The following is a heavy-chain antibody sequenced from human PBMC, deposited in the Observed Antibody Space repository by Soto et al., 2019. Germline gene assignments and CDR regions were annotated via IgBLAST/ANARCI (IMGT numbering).Heavy chain of an antibody. D-gene: IGHD3-3*01. CDR1: GCSISSGGYY. CDR3: TRVFGLGGMDV. V-gene: IGHV4-31*03. Sequence: PSETLSLTCTVSGCSISSGGYYWSWIRQHPGKGLEWIGYIYYSGSTYYNPSLKSRVTISVDTSKNQFSLKLSSVTAADTAVYYCTRVFGLGGMDVWGQGTTVTVSS. CDR2: IYYSGST. J-gene: IGHJ6*02.